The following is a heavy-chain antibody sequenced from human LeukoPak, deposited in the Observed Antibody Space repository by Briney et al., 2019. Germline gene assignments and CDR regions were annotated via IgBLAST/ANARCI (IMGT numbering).Heavy chain of an antibody. CDR3: ARDTPWAFDI. Sequence: PSETLSLTCTVSGGSISSYYWSWIRQPPGKGLEWIGYIYYSGSTNYNPSLKSRVTISVDTSKNQFSLKLSSVTAADTAVYYCARDTPWAFDIWGQGTMVTVSS. CDR2: IYYSGST. V-gene: IGHV4-59*01. CDR1: GGSISSYY. J-gene: IGHJ3*02.